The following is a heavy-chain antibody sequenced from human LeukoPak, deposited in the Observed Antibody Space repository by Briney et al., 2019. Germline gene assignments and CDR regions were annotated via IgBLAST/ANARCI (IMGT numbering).Heavy chain of an antibody. J-gene: IGHJ4*02. V-gene: IGHV3-21*01. D-gene: IGHD1-1*01. CDR1: GFTFSSYS. CDR3: ARDGVHDPPFDY. Sequence: PGGSLRLSRAASGFTFSSYSMNWVRQAPGKGLEWVSSISSSSNYIYYADSVKGRFTISRDNAKNSLFLQMNSLRAEDTAVYYCARDGVHDPPFDYWGQGTLVTVSS. CDR2: ISSSSNYI.